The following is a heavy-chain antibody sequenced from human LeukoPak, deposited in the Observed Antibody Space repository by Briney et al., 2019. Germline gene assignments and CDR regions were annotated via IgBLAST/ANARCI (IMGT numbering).Heavy chain of an antibody. Sequence: PGGSLRLSCAASGFTFSSYSMNWVRQAPGKGLEWVSSISSSSSYIYYADLVKGRFTISRDNAKNSLYLQMNSLRAEDTAVYYCARDSSSWYIGGYWGQGTLVTVSS. CDR2: ISSSSSYI. V-gene: IGHV3-21*01. CDR3: ARDSSSWYIGGY. J-gene: IGHJ4*02. D-gene: IGHD6-13*01. CDR1: GFTFSSYS.